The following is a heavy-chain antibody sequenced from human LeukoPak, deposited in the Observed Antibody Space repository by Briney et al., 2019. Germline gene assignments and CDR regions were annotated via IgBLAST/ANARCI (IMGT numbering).Heavy chain of an antibody. CDR3: AKDSAKKYDDY. CDR2: ISSSGSTI. J-gene: IGHJ4*02. V-gene: IGHV3-48*03. D-gene: IGHD2/OR15-2a*01. Sequence: GGSLRLSCAASGFTFSSYEMNWVRQAPGKGLEWVSYISSSGSTIYYADSVKGRFTISRDNSKNTLFLQMNSLRAEDTAVYYCAKDSAKKYDDYWGQGTLVTVSS. CDR1: GFTFSSYE.